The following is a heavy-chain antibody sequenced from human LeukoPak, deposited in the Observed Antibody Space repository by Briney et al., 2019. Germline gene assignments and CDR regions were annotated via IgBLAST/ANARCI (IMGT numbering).Heavy chain of an antibody. CDR3: ATSPSVTYYFDY. J-gene: IGHJ4*02. V-gene: IGHV3-64D*06. CDR1: GFTFSSYV. CDR2: VDSNGIST. D-gene: IGHD3-10*01. Sequence: GGSLRLSCSASGFTFSSYVMHWVRQAPGKGLEYVSAVDSNGISTYYADSVKGRFTISRDNSKNSLYLQMSSLRAEDTAVYYCATSPSVTYYFDYWGQGTLVTVSS.